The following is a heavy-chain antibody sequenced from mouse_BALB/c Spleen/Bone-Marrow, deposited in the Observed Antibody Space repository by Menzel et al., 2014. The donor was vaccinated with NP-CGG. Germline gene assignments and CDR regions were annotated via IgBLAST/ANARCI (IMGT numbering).Heavy chain of an antibody. J-gene: IGHJ3*01. CDR1: GYTFTSYW. D-gene: IGHD2-1*01. Sequence: QVQLQQSGAELARPGASVKLSCKASGYTFTSYWMQWVKQRPGQGLEWIGAIYPGDGDTRYTQKFKGKATLTADKSSSTAYMQLSSLASEDSAVYYCARDGNSPAWFAYWGQGTLVTVSA. CDR3: ARDGNSPAWFAY. V-gene: IGHV1-87*01. CDR2: IYPGDGDT.